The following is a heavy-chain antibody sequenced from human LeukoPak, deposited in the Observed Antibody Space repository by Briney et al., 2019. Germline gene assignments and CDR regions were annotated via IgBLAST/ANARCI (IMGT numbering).Heavy chain of an antibody. Sequence: GGSLRLSCAASGFTFRSYWMTWVRQAPGKGPEWVANIKRDGSEKYYLDSVKGRFTISRDDAKNSLHLQMNSLRAEDTAVYYCTGGGYSSSYFWNDWGQGTLVTVSP. J-gene: IGHJ4*02. CDR1: GFTFRSYW. CDR2: IKRDGSEK. CDR3: TGGGYSSSYFWND. V-gene: IGHV3-7*01. D-gene: IGHD6-13*01.